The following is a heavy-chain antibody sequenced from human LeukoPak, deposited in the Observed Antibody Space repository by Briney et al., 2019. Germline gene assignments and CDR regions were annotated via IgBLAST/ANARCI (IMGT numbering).Heavy chain of an antibody. J-gene: IGHJ6*02. Sequence: GGSLRLSCAASGFTFSSYSMNWVRQAPGKGWEGSPPISSSSSYIYYADSVKGRFTISRDNAKNSLYLQMNSLRAEDTAVYYCARDADSYCYYGMDVWGQGTTVTVSS. CDR1: GFTFSSYS. CDR2: ISSSSSYI. V-gene: IGHV3-21*01. CDR3: ARDADSYCYYGMDV.